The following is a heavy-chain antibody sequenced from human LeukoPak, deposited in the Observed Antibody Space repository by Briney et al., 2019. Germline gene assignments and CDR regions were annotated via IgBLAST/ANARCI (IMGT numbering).Heavy chain of an antibody. Sequence: GRSLRLSCAASGFTFSSYAMHWVRQAPGKGLEWVAVISYDGSNKYYADSVKGRFTISRDNSKNTLYLQMNSLRAEDTAVYYCARDPDYGDYYYYYYGMDVWGQGTTVTVSS. CDR3: ARDPDYGDYYYYYYGMDV. CDR2: ISYDGSNK. V-gene: IGHV3-30-3*01. CDR1: GFTFSSYA. D-gene: IGHD4-17*01. J-gene: IGHJ6*02.